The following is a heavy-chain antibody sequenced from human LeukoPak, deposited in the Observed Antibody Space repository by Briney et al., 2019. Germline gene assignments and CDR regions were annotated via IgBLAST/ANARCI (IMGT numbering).Heavy chain of an antibody. D-gene: IGHD3-16*01. V-gene: IGHV4-59*01. CDR2: IYYSGST. CDR1: GGSISSYY. J-gene: IGHJ3*02. Sequence: PSETLSLTCTVSGGSISSYYWSWIRQPPGKGLEWVGYIYYSGSTNYNPSLKSRVTISVDTSKNQFSLKLSSVTAAGTAVYYCAREGVQAFDIWGQGTMVTVSS. CDR3: AREGVQAFDI.